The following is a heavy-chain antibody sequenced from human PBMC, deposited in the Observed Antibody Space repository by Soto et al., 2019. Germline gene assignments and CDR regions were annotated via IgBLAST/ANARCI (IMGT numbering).Heavy chain of an antibody. CDR3: ARSQLVCYYYGMDV. J-gene: IGHJ6*02. Sequence: EVQLVESGGGLIQPGGSLRLSCAASGFTVSSNYMSWVRQAPGKGLEWVSVIYSGGSTYYADSVKGRFTISRDNSKNTLYLQMNSLRAEDTAVYYCARSQLVCYYYGMDVWGQGTTVTVSS. CDR1: GFTVSSNY. D-gene: IGHD6-6*01. V-gene: IGHV3-53*01. CDR2: IYSGGST.